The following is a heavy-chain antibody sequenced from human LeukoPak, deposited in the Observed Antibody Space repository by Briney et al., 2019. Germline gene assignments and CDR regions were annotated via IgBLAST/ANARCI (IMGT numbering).Heavy chain of an antibody. Sequence: GGSLRLSCAASGFSFSSYGMHWVRQAPGKGLEWVAFIRYDGSNEYYADSVKGRFTISRDNSKNTLYLQMNSLRAEDTAVYYCAREEGYYESRLDYWGQGTLVTVSS. CDR1: GFSFSSYG. CDR3: AREEGYYESRLDY. D-gene: IGHD3-22*01. CDR2: IRYDGSNE. J-gene: IGHJ4*02. V-gene: IGHV3-30*02.